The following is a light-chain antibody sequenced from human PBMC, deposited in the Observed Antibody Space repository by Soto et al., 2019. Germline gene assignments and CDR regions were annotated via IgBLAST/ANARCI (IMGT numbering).Light chain of an antibody. CDR1: QSVSSH. Sequence: EIVVTQSPATLSVSPGERATLSCRTSQSVSSHVAWYQQKPGQAPRLLIHGASTRATAIPARFSGSGSGTEFILIISSLQSEDFAAYYCQHYNNWPPWTFGQGTKVDI. CDR2: GAS. CDR3: QHYNNWPPWT. J-gene: IGKJ1*01. V-gene: IGKV3-15*01.